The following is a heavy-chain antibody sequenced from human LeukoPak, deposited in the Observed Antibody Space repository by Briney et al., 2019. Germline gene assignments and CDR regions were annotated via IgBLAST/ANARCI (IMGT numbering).Heavy chain of an antibody. CDR2: IKQDGSEK. V-gene: IGHV3-7*01. CDR1: GFTFSTYW. Sequence: PGGSLRLSCAASGFTFSTYWMSWLRQTPGKGREWVANIKQDGSEKYYVDSVKGRFTISRDNAKNSLYLQMNSLRAEDTAVYYCATYFGSETYYIPYNYHYMDVWGKGTTVTVSS. CDR3: ATYFGSETYYIPYNYHYMDV. D-gene: IGHD3-10*01. J-gene: IGHJ6*03.